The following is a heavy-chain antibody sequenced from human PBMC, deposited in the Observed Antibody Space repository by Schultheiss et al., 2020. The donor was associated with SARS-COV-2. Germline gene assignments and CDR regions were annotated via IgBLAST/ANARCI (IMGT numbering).Heavy chain of an antibody. V-gene: IGHV3-53*01. CDR3: ARDGTYSSGWYGAVDY. CDR1: GFTVSSNY. J-gene: IGHJ4*02. Sequence: GGSLRLSCAASGFTVSSNYMSWVRQAPGKGLEWVSVIYSGGSTYYADSVKGRFTISRDNSKNTLYLQMNSLRAEDTAVYYCARDGTYSSGWYGAVDYWGQGTLVTVSS. CDR2: IYSGGST. D-gene: IGHD6-19*01.